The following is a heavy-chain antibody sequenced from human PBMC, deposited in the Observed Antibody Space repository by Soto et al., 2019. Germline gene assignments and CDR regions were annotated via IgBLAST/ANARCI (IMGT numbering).Heavy chain of an antibody. CDR3: ARDSLPMSVAAPDN. Sequence: QVQLVQSGAEVKKPGASVKVSCKSSGYSFRNYGITWVRQAPGQGLEWMGWIGAYNGKTNYAQKFQGRVTMTTDTSTSTAYLELRSLRSDDTAVYYCARDSLPMSVAAPDNWGQGTLVTVSS. V-gene: IGHV1-18*01. CDR1: GYSFRNYG. CDR2: IGAYNGKT. D-gene: IGHD6-19*01. J-gene: IGHJ4*02.